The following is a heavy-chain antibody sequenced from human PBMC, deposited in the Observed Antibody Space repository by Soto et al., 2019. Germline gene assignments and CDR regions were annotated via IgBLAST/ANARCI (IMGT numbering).Heavy chain of an antibody. CDR1: GGSISSGDYY. D-gene: IGHD1-26*01. V-gene: IGHV4-30-4*01. CDR2: IYYSGST. CDR3: ARAVGSYYFDY. Sequence: QVQLQESGPGLVKPSQTLSLTCTVSGGSISSGDYYWSWIRQPPGKGLEWIGYIYYSGSTYYNPSLKSXXTXSXXTSKNQFSLKLSSVTAADTAVYYCARAVGSYYFDYWGQGTLVTVSS. J-gene: IGHJ4*02.